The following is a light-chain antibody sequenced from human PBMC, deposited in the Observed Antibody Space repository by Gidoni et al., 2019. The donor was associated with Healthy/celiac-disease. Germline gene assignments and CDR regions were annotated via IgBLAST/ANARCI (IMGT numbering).Light chain of an antibody. Sequence: DIQMTQSPSSLSASVGDRVTITCRASQSIRSYLNWYQQKPGKAPKLLIYAASSFQSGVPSRFSGSGSWTDFTLTISSLQPADFATYYCQQSYSTSWTFGQGTKVEIK. V-gene: IGKV1-39*01. CDR1: QSIRSY. J-gene: IGKJ1*01. CDR3: QQSYSTSWT. CDR2: AAS.